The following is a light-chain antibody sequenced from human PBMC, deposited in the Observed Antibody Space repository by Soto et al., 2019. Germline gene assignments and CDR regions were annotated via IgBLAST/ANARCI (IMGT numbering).Light chain of an antibody. V-gene: IGKV3-20*01. CDR3: QQYGSSPYT. Sequence: EIVLTQSPGTLSLSPGERATLYCRASQSVGSNYLAWYQQKPGQAPRVLIYGASSRATGIPDRFSGSGSGADFTLTISRLEPEDFAVYYCQQYGSSPYTFGLGTRLEIK. J-gene: IGKJ5*01. CDR1: QSVGSNY. CDR2: GAS.